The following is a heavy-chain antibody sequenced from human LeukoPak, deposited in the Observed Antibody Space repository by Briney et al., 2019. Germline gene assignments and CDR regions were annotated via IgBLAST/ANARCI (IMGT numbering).Heavy chain of an antibody. CDR3: ASFPSGSYSVY. Sequence: GGSLRLSCAASGFRFSGSGMHWVRQASGKGLEWVGHIRSQADSYATVYGASVKGRFTIIRDDSENTAYLQMNSLKTEDTAVYYCASFPSGSYSVYWGQGTLVTVSS. CDR2: IRSQADSYAT. V-gene: IGHV3-73*01. D-gene: IGHD1-26*01. CDR1: GFRFSGSG. J-gene: IGHJ4*02.